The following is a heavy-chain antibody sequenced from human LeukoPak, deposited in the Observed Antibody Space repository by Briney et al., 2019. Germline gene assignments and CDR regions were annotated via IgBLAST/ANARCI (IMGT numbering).Heavy chain of an antibody. CDR3: ARDLGLSSGYAYYHYGMDV. J-gene: IGHJ6*02. CDR1: GYTFTTYT. Sequence: ASVTVSCKASGYTFTTYTMHWVRQAPGQRLEWMGWINAGNGNTKYSQKFQGRVTITRDTSASTAYMELSSLRSEDTAMYYCARDLGLSSGYAYYHYGMDVWGQGTTVIVSS. CDR2: INAGNGNT. V-gene: IGHV1-3*01. D-gene: IGHD3-22*01.